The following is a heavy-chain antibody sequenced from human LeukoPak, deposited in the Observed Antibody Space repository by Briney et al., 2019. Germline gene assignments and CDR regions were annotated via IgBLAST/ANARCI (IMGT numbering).Heavy chain of an antibody. Sequence: GGSLRLSCAASGFTFSSYSMNWVRQAPGKGPEWISWITGSGTDIIYADSVKGRFTISRGNAKNSLYLQMNSLRAEDTAMYYCARDQDYGFTYWGQGTLVTVSS. CDR3: ARDQDYGFTY. CDR2: ITGSGTDI. CDR1: GFTFSSYS. D-gene: IGHD4-17*01. V-gene: IGHV3-48*01. J-gene: IGHJ4*02.